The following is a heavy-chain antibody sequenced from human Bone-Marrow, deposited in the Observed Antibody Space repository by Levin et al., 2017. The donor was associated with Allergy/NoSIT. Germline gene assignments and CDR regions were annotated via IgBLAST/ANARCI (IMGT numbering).Heavy chain of an antibody. Sequence: ASVKVSCSVSGYTFSDYYVHWIRKPPGQGLEWIGWIDPTHGGTQFSEKFHDRLVLPSNSSINTPYMELGKLRSGDTGLYCCARGGATSNDYWGRGTLVTVSS. V-gene: IGHV1-2*02. CDR1: GYTFSDYY. J-gene: IGHJ4*02. CDR3: ARGGATSNDY. D-gene: IGHD2-2*01. CDR2: IDPTHGGT.